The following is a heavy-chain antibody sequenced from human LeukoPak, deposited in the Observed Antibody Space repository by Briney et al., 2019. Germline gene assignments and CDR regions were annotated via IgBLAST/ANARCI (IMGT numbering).Heavy chain of an antibody. J-gene: IGHJ3*02. CDR3: ATRGDYSDTSGNSYDALDI. CDR2: VNESGGT. Sequence: KTSETLSLTCAVYIDSFSNYHWNWIRQTPAKGMEWIGEVNESGGTNISPSLRSRVILSVDTSKNQFSLKLISVTVADTAIYYCATRGDYSDTSGNSYDALDIWGQGTMVTVSS. CDR1: IDSFSNYH. V-gene: IGHV4-34*01. D-gene: IGHD3-22*01.